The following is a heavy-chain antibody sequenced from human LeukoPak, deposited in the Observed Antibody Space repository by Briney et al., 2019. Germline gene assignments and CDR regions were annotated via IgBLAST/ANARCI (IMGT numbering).Heavy chain of an antibody. CDR3: ASGRTIFYYYMDV. D-gene: IGHD3-3*02. J-gene: IGHJ6*03. V-gene: IGHV1-2*02. CDR1: GYTFTGYY. Sequence: ASVKVSCMASGYTFTGYYMHWVRQAPGQGLEWMGWINPKRGDTNYAQKFQGRVTMTRDTSINTVYMELSRLRSDDTALYYCASGRTIFYYYMDVWGKGTTVTISS. CDR2: INPKRGDT.